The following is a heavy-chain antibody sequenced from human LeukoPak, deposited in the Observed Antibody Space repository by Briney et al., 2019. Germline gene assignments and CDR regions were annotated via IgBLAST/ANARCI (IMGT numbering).Heavy chain of an antibody. D-gene: IGHD3-9*01. J-gene: IGHJ3*02. Sequence: SETLSLTCTVSGGSISSYYWSWIRQPPGKGLEWIGYIYYSGSTNYNPSLKSRVTISVDTSKNQFSLKLSSVTAADTAVYYCARGQLRYFDWSSYDAFDIWGQGTMVTASS. CDR2: IYYSGST. CDR1: GGSISSYY. CDR3: ARGQLRYFDWSSYDAFDI. V-gene: IGHV4-59*01.